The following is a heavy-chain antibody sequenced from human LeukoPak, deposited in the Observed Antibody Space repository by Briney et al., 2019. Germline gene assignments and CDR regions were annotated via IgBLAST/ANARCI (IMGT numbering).Heavy chain of an antibody. CDR3: ARVLEWLSTRYYGMDV. Sequence: SVKVSCKASGGTFSSYAISWVRQAPGQGLEWMGRIIPILGIANYAQKFQGRVTITADKSTSTAYMELSSLRSEDTAVYYCARVLEWLSTRYYGMDVWGQGTTVTVAS. CDR2: IIPILGIA. D-gene: IGHD3-3*01. CDR1: GGTFSSYA. J-gene: IGHJ6*02. V-gene: IGHV1-69*04.